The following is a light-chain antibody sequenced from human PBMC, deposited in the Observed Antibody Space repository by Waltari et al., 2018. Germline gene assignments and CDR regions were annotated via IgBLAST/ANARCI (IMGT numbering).Light chain of an antibody. CDR3: QQSKSWPLT. CDR1: QSVGVY. Sequence: EIVLTQSPATLSFYPGDRATLSCRASQSVGVYLAWYQQKPGQAPRLILYDASNRATGIPGRFSGSGSGTEFTLTISSLEPEDVAVYYCQQSKSWPLTFGGGTKVEIK. V-gene: IGKV3-11*01. CDR2: DAS. J-gene: IGKJ4*01.